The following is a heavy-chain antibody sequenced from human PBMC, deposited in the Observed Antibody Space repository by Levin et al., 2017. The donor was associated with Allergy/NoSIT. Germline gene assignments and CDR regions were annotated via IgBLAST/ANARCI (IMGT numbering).Heavy chain of an antibody. Sequence: PGGSLRLSCAASGYTFDDYTMHWVRQAPGKGLEWVSLISWDGGSTYYADSVKGRFTISRDNSKNSLYLQMNSLRTEDTALYYCAKLTTPIAVAGSPFDYWGQGTLVTVSS. CDR2: ISWDGGST. J-gene: IGHJ4*02. D-gene: IGHD6-19*01. CDR3: AKLTTPIAVAGSPFDY. V-gene: IGHV3-43*01. CDR1: GYTFDDYT.